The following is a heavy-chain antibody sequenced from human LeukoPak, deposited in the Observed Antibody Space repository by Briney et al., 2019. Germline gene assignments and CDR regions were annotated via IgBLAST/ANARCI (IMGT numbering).Heavy chain of an antibody. D-gene: IGHD3-10*01. V-gene: IGHV3-7*01. CDR3: ARSPPAARYYYGSGSPFDY. Sequence: GGSLRLSCAASGFTFSSYWMSWVRQAPGKGLEWVANIKQAGSENYYVDSVKGRFTISRDNAKNSLYLQMNSLRAEDTAVYYCARSPPAARYYYGSGSPFDYWGQGTLVTVSS. J-gene: IGHJ4*02. CDR1: GFTFSSYW. CDR2: IKQAGSEN.